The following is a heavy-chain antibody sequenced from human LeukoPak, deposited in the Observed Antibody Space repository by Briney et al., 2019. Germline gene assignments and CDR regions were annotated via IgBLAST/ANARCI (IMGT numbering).Heavy chain of an antibody. V-gene: IGHV3-48*03. CDR2: ISSSGSTI. Sequence: PGGSLRLSCAASGFTFSSYEMNWVRQAPGKGLEWDSYISSSGSTIYYADSVKGRFTISRDNAKNSLYLQMNSLRAEDTAVYYCARELGATAQFDYWGQGTLVTVSS. D-gene: IGHD1-26*01. CDR1: GFTFSSYE. J-gene: IGHJ4*02. CDR3: ARELGATAQFDY.